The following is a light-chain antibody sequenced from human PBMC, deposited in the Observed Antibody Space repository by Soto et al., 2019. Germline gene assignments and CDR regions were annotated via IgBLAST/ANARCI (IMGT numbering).Light chain of an antibody. CDR1: QGISNW. J-gene: IGKJ4*01. CDR3: HQATSFPLA. Sequence: DIPMTQSPSSVSASVGDRVSISCRASQGISNWLAWYQQKPGRAPKLLIYTGSSLQSGVPSRFSGTGSGTGLTLTISSLQPEDVAPYYCHQATSFPLACGEVNKLEI. CDR2: TGS. V-gene: IGKV1-12*01.